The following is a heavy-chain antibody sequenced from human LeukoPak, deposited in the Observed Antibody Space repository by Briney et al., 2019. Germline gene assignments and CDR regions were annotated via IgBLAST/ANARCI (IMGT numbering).Heavy chain of an antibody. D-gene: IGHD4-11*01. Sequence: GGSLRLSCAASGFMFGNYGMHWVRQAPGQGLEWVALIWYDGSKEYYADSVKGRFTVSRDNSENTLYLQMNSLRADDTAVYYCARGLQPPVLYGMDVWGQGTTVTVSS. V-gene: IGHV3-33*01. J-gene: IGHJ6*02. CDR2: IWYDGSKE. CDR1: GFMFGNYG. CDR3: ARGLQPPVLYGMDV.